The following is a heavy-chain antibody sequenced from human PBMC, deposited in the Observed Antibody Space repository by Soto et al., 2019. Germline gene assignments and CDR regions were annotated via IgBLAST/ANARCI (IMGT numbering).Heavy chain of an antibody. CDR3: ARLGVEIATITPVYGMDV. CDR2: IYYSGST. J-gene: IGHJ6*02. Sequence: QLQLQESGPGLVKPSETLSLTCTVSGGSISSSSYYWGWIRQPPGKGLEWIGSIYYSGSTYYNPSLKRRVTSSVDTSMQQFSRRLSSVTDAATAVYYFARLGVEIATITPVYGMDVWCQGTTVTVSS. CDR1: GGSISSSSYY. V-gene: IGHV4-39*01. D-gene: IGHD5-12*01.